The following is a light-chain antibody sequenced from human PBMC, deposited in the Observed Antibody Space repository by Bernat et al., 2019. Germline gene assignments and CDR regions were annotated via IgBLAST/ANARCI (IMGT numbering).Light chain of an antibody. V-gene: IGKV4-1*01. CDR1: RSLYNANTKNY. J-gene: IGKJ4*01. CDR2: WAS. Sequence: DIVLTQSPDSLGVSLGETATISCKSSRSLYNANTKNYLAWFQQKPGQPPKLLIYWASTRMAGVPDRFSGGGSETDFTLTISSLQPEDVAVYFCHQYYTTPLTFGGGTRVDIK. CDR3: HQYYTTPLT.